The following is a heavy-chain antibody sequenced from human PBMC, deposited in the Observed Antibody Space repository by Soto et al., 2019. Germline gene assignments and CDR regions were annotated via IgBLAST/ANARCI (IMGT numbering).Heavy chain of an antibody. CDR1: GYSFNSYW. D-gene: IGHD2-21*01. J-gene: IGHJ4*02. V-gene: IGHV5-10-1*01. CDR3: ARELYSCGAECPYYMDY. Sequence: PGESLKISCKASGYSFNSYWISWVCQMPGKGLEWMGRIAPSDRYTHYNPSFQGHVTISVDKSISTAYMELSSLRSEDTAVYYCARELYSCGAECPYYMDYWGQGTPVTVSS. CDR2: IAPSDRYT.